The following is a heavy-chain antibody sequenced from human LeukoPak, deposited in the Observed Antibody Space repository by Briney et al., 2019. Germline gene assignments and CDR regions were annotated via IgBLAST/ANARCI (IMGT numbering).Heavy chain of an antibody. CDR3: AREGDCSSTSCYALGY. J-gene: IGHJ4*02. CDR2: IYSGGST. V-gene: IGHV3-53*01. D-gene: IGHD2-2*01. Sequence: EVQLVEPGGRLIQPGGSLRHSCAASGFTVSSNYMIWVRQAPGQGLEGASVIYSGGSTYYADSVKGRFTISRDNSKNTLYLQMNSLRAEDTAVYYCAREGDCSSTSCYALGYWGQGTLVTVSS. CDR1: GFTVSSNY.